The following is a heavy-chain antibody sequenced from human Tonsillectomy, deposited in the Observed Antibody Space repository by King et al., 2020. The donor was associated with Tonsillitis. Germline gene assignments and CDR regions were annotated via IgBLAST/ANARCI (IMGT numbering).Heavy chain of an antibody. J-gene: IGHJ6*02. Sequence: QLVQSGAEVKKPGSSVKVSCKASGGTFNIYAFIWVRQAPGQGLEWMGGIIPIFGTPNYAQKFQGRVTITADKSTSTAYMELSSLRSEDTAVYFCARGTRVRGDYDDYLYDMDVWGQGTTVTVSS. CDR1: GGTFNIYA. CDR2: IIPIFGTP. CDR3: ARGTRVRGDYDDYLYDMDV. D-gene: IGHD3-10*01. V-gene: IGHV1-69*06.